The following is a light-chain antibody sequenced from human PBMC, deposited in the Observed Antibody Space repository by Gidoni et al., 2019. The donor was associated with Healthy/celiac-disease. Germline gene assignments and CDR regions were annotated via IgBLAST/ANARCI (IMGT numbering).Light chain of an antibody. V-gene: IGLV3-1*01. J-gene: IGLJ2*01. CDR1: KLGDKY. CDR2: QDS. CDR3: QAWDSSTAV. Sequence: SYELTPPPSVSVSPGQTASITCPGDKLGDKYACWYKQKPGPSPVLVIYQDSKRPSGLPERFSGSNSGNTATLTISGTQAMDEADYYCQAWDSSTAVFGGGTKLTVL.